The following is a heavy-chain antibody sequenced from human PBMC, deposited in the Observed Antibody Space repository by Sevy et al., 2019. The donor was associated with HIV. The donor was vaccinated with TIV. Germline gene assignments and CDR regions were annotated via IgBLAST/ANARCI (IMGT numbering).Heavy chain of an antibody. CDR3: ARRGSYCGGDCLWYFDY. V-gene: IGHV5-51*01. CDR2: INPGDSDT. Sequence: GESLKISCKGSGYSFTSYWIGWVRQMPGKGLDWMGIINPGDSDTRDSPSFQGQVTITADKSISTAYLQWSSLKASETAMYYCARRGSYCGGDCLWYFDYWGQGTLVTVSS. CDR1: GYSFTSYW. J-gene: IGHJ4*02. D-gene: IGHD2-21*02.